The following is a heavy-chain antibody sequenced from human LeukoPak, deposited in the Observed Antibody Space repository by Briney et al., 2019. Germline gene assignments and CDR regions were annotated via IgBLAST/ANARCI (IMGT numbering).Heavy chain of an antibody. D-gene: IGHD1/OR15-1a*01. CDR1: GFTVSSTY. J-gene: IGHJ3*02. CDR3: ARETITTAGAFDI. CDR2: IYSGSRT. V-gene: IGHV3-66*01. Sequence: PGGSLRLSCAASGFTVSSTYMSWVRQAPGKGLEWVSVIYSGSRTYYADSVKGRFTISRDNSKNTVYIQINSLRAEDTAVYYCARETITTAGAFDIWGQGTMVTVSS.